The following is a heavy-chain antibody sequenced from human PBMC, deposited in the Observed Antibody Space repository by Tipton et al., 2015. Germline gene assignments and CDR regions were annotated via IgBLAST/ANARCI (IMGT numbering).Heavy chain of an antibody. Sequence: SVKGRFTISRDNSKNTLYLQMDSLRPEDTALYYCAIIGDYEDYWGQGTRVTVSS. CDR3: AIIGDYEDY. D-gene: IGHD4-17*01. V-gene: IGHV3-30*03. J-gene: IGHJ4*02.